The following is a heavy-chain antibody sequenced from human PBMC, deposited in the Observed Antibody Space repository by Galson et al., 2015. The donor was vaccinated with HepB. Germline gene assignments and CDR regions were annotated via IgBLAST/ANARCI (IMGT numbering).Heavy chain of an antibody. J-gene: IGHJ6*02. V-gene: IGHV1-2*04. Sequence: SVKVSCKASGYTFTDYYMHWVRQAPGQGLEWMGWINPNSGGTNYEQKFQGWVTMTRDTSISTAYMELSRLRSDDTAIYYCATSRGSITGSNEVNGGDMDVWGQGTTVTVSS. CDR1: GYTFTDYY. CDR2: INPNSGGT. CDR3: ATSRGSITGSNEVNGGDMDV. D-gene: IGHD1-20*01.